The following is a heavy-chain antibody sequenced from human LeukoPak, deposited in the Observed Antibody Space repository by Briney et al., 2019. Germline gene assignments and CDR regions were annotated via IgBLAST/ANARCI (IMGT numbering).Heavy chain of an antibody. D-gene: IGHD2-2*01. Sequence: SSETLSLTCTVSGGSISSYYWSWIRQPAGKGLEWIGRIYTSGSTNFNPSLKSRVTMSLDTSKNQFSLKLSSVTAADTAVYYFARDLGGPQYRSYTDVWGKGPRSPSP. V-gene: IGHV4-4*07. CDR2: IYTSGST. CDR1: GGSISSYY. CDR3: ARDLGGPQYRSYTDV. J-gene: IGHJ6*03.